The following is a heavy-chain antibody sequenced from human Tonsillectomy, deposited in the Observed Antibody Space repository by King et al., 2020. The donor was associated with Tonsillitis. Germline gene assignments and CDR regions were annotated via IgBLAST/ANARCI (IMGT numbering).Heavy chain of an antibody. J-gene: IGHJ6*03. CDR1: GGSINSDNYY. Sequence: VQLQESGPGLVKPSQNLSLTCTVSGGSINSDNYYWSWIRQPPGKGLEWIGYIYYSGSTYYNPSLKSRLTISVDTSNNQFSLKLSSVTAADTAVYYCARFYGGYSGGYYYYYIEVWGQGTTVTVSS. CDR2: IYYSGST. D-gene: IGHD4-23*01. V-gene: IGHV4-30-4*01. CDR3: ARFYGGYSGGYYYYYIEV.